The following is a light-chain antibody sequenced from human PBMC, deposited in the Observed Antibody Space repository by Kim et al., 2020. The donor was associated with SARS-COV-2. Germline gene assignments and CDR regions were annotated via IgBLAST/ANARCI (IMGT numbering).Light chain of an antibody. CDR2: GAS. Sequence: STGESATLFCRASHSVSTNLTWYHQKPGQAPRLRIYGASTRTTGIPARISGSGSGTDFTLTITSLQSEDFGIYYCQQYNNWFPFTFGQGTKLEI. CDR3: QQYNNWFPFT. J-gene: IGKJ2*01. CDR1: HSVSTN. V-gene: IGKV3-15*01.